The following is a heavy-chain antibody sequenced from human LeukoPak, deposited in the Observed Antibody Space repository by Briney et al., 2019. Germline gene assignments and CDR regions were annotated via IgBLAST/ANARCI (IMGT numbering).Heavy chain of an antibody. V-gene: IGHV3-30-3*01. CDR2: ISYDGSNK. CDR1: GFTFSSYA. Sequence: PGRSLRLSCAASGFTFSSYAMHWVRQAPGKGLEWVAVISYDGSNKYYADSVKGRFTISRDNSKNTLYLQMNSLRAEDTAVYYCARDRKTVRGIIISNWYFDLWGRGTLVTVSS. CDR3: ARDRKTVRGIIISNWYFDL. D-gene: IGHD3-10*01. J-gene: IGHJ2*01.